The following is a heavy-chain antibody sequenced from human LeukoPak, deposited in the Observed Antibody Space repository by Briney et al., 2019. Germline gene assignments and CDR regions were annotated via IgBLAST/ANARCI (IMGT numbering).Heavy chain of an antibody. V-gene: IGHV7-4-1*02. D-gene: IGHD4-23*01. J-gene: IGHJ5*02. CDR1: GYTFTSYA. CDR2: INTNTGNP. Sequence: GASVKVSCKASGYTFTSYAMNWVRQAPGQGLEWMGWINTNTGNPTYAQGFTGRFVFSLDTSVSTAYLQISSLKAEDTAVYYCASDSYGGKLRGWFDPWGQGTLVTVSS. CDR3: ASDSYGGKLRGWFDP.